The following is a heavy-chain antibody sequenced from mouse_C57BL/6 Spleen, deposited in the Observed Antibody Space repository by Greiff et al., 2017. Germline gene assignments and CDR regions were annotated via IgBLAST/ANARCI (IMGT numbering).Heavy chain of an antibody. Sequence: QVQLQQSGPELVKPGASVKISCKASGYAFSSSWMNWVKQRPGKGLEWIGRIYPGDGDTNYNGKFKGKATLTADKSSSTAYMQLSSLTSEDSAVYVCASGQFSSPYYFDYWGQGTTLTVSS. CDR2: IYPGDGDT. D-gene: IGHD1-1*01. J-gene: IGHJ2*01. CDR1: GYAFSSSW. V-gene: IGHV1-82*01. CDR3: ASGQFSSPYYFDY.